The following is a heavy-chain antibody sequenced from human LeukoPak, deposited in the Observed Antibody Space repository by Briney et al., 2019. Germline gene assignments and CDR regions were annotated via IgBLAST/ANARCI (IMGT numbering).Heavy chain of an antibody. CDR3: AIPYYYDSSGYYQGVDAFDV. V-gene: IGHV5-51*01. D-gene: IGHD3-22*01. J-gene: IGHJ3*01. Sequence: GESLKISCKGYGYSFTSYWIGWVRQMPGKGLEWMGIIYPSDSNTKYSPSFQGQVTMSADKSINTAYLQWSRLKASDTAIYYCAIPYYYDSSGYYQGVDAFDVWGQGTVVTVSS. CDR1: GYSFTSYW. CDR2: IYPSDSNT.